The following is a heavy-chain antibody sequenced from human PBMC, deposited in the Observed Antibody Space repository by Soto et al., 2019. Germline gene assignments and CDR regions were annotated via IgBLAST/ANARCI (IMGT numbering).Heavy chain of an antibody. V-gene: IGHV4-38-2*02. Sequence: PSETLSLTCAVSGYSMSSGYYWGWIRQPPGKGLEWLGSIYHSGSTYYNPSLKGRVTISVDTSKNQFSLKLSSVTAADTAVYYCARDAYGGNSDFDIWGQGTMVTVSS. CDR1: GYSMSSGYY. D-gene: IGHD4-17*01. CDR2: IYHSGST. J-gene: IGHJ3*02. CDR3: ARDAYGGNSDFDI.